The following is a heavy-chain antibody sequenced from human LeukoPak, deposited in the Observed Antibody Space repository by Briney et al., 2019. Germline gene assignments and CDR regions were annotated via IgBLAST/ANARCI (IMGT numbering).Heavy chain of an antibody. J-gene: IGHJ4*02. CDR1: GGSFSGYY. CDR3: ATSYYSGSYYFDY. CDR2: INHSGST. V-gene: IGHV4-34*01. Sequence: SSETLSFTCAVYGGSFSGYYWSWIRQPPGKGLEWIGEINHSGSTNYNPSLKSRVTISVDTSKNQFSLKLSSVTAADTAVYYCATSYYSGSYYFDYWGQGTLVTVSS. D-gene: IGHD1-26*01.